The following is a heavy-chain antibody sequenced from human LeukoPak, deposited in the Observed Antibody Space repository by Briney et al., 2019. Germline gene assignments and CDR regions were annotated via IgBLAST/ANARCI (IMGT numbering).Heavy chain of an antibody. V-gene: IGHV3-7*01. Sequence: PGGSLTLSCTVSGFTFSSYWMTWVRQVPGKGLQWVANINQDGREKYYMDSMKGRLNISRDNTENSVFLQLTSLRPEDTGIYFCAKGRDYGDFWGQGNLVAVSS. CDR3: AKGRDYGDF. CDR1: GFTFSSYW. CDR2: INQDGREK. J-gene: IGHJ4*02.